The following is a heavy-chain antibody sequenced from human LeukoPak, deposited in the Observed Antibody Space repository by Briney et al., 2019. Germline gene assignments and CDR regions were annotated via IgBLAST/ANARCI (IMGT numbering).Heavy chain of an antibody. CDR1: GYTFTSYY. D-gene: IGHD6-19*01. J-gene: IGHJ4*02. V-gene: IGHV1-46*01. CDR3: ARDGVRIAVAGTRYDY. Sequence: ASVKVSCKASGYTFTSYYMHWVRQAPGQGLEWMGLINPSGGSTSYAQKFQGRVTMTRDTSTSTVYMELSSLRSEDTAVYYCARDGVRIAVAGTRYDYWGQGTLVTVSS. CDR2: INPSGGST.